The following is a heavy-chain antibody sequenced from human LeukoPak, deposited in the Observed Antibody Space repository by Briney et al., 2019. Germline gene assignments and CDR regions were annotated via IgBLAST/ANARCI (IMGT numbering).Heavy chain of an antibody. CDR2: INPNSGGT. J-gene: IGHJ5*02. CDR1: GYTFTGYY. CDR3: ARDWYYYDSSGDPGWFDP. V-gene: IGHV1-2*02. D-gene: IGHD3-22*01. Sequence: GASVKVSCKASGYTFTGYYMHWVRQAPGQGLEWMGWINPNSGGTNYAQKLQGRVTMTRDTSISTAYMELSRLRSDDTAVYYCARDWYYYDSSGDPGWFDPWAREPWSPSPQ.